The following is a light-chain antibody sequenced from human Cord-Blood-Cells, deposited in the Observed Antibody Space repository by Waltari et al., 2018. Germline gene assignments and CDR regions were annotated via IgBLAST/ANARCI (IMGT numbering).Light chain of an antibody. J-gene: IGLJ1*01. CDR2: AGS. CDR1: RSDFGSYNL. CDR3: CSYAGSSTFV. Sequence: QSALTQPASVSGSPGQSITISCTVTRSDFGSYNLVSWYQQHPGKAPKLLIYAGSKRPSGVSNRFSGYKSGNTASLTISGLQAEDEADYYCCSYAGSSTFVFGTGTKVTVL. V-gene: IGLV2-23*01.